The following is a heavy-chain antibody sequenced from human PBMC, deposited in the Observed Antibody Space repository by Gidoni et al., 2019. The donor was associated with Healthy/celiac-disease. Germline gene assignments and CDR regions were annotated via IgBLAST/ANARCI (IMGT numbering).Heavy chain of an antibody. Sequence: QVQLQQWGAGLLKPSETLSLTCAVYGGSFRGYYWSWIRQPPGKGLEWIGEINHSGSTNYNPSLKSRVTISVDTSKNQFSLKLSSVTAADTAVYYCARYYDSSGYYYALDAFDIWGQGTMVTVSS. CDR2: INHSGST. CDR1: GGSFRGYY. CDR3: ARYYDSSGYYYALDAFDI. J-gene: IGHJ3*02. D-gene: IGHD3-22*01. V-gene: IGHV4-34*01.